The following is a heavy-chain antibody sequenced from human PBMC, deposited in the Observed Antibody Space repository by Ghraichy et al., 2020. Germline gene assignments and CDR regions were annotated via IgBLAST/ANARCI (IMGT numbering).Heavy chain of an antibody. Sequence: SQTLSLTCAISGDSVTSNSAAWNRLRQSPSRGLEWMGRTFYRSEWYYHYAVSVKSRITINPDTSKNQFSLQLNSVTPEDTAMSYCARETDGYNPLDSWGQRTLVTFSS. CDR1: GDSVTSNSAA. J-gene: IGHJ4*02. CDR2: TFYRSEWYY. CDR3: ARETDGYNPLDS. D-gene: IGHD5-24*01. V-gene: IGHV6-1*01.